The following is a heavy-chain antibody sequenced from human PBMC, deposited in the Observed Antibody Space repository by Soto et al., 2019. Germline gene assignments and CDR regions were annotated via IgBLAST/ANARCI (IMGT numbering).Heavy chain of an antibody. D-gene: IGHD3-3*01. Sequence: GGSLRLSCAASGFTFSSYAMSWVRQAPGKGLEWVSAISGSGGSTYYADSVKGRFTISRDNSKNTLYLQMNSLRAEDTAVYYCAKAAITIFGVVITDYYGMDVWGQGTTVTVSS. V-gene: IGHV3-23*01. CDR3: AKAAITIFGVVITDYYGMDV. CDR2: ISGSGGST. CDR1: GFTFSSYA. J-gene: IGHJ6*02.